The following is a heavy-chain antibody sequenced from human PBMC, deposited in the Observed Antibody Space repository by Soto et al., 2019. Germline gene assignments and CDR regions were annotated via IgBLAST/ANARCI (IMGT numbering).Heavy chain of an antibody. CDR1: GYTFSAHY. CDR2: INPVSGGT. CDR3: ARLGRGFSALDV. V-gene: IGHV1-2*04. J-gene: IGHJ6*02. Sequence: QVQLVQSGAEVKKPGASVKVSCKASGYTFSAHYLHWVRQAPGQGLEWMGWINPVSGGTKYAQKFQDWVTMTRDTSSSTAYMELSRLKSDDTAVYYCARLGRGFSALDVWGQGTTVTVSS. D-gene: IGHD1-26*01.